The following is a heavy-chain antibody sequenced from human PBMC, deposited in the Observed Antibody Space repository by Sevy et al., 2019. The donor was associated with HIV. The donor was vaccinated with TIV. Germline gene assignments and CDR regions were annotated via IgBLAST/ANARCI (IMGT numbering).Heavy chain of an antibody. D-gene: IGHD2-15*01. CDR3: ARGLERYCSGGSCYFRPYFDY. Sequence: GGSLRLSCAASGFTFSSYSMNWVRQAPGKGLEWVSSISSSSSYIYYADSVKGRFTISRDNAKNSLYLQMNSLRDEDTAVYYCARGLERYCSGGSCYFRPYFDYWGQGTLVTVSS. CDR1: GFTFSSYS. V-gene: IGHV3-21*01. CDR2: ISSSSSYI. J-gene: IGHJ4*02.